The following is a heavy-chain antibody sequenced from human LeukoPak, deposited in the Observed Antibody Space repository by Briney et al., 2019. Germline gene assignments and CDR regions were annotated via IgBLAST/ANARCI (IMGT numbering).Heavy chain of an antibody. CDR2: INTNTGNP. V-gene: IGHV7-4-1*02. CDR3: AREGSSGWPPLGY. Sequence: GASVKVSCKASGYTFTGYYMHWVRQAPGQGLEWMGWINTNTGNPTYAQGFTGRFVFSLDTSVSTAYLQISSLKAEDTAVYYCAREGSSGWPPLGYWGQGTLVTVSS. D-gene: IGHD6-19*01. CDR1: GYTFTGYY. J-gene: IGHJ4*02.